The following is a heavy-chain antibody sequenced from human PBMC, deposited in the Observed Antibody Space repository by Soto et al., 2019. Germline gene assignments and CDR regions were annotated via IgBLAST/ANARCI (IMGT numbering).Heavy chain of an antibody. Sequence: GASVKVSCKASGYTFTSYAMHWVRQAPGQRLEWMGWINAGNGITKYSQKFQGRVTITRDTSASTAYMELSSLRSEDTAVYYCARAGYCSSTSCSDAFDIWGQGTMVTVSS. V-gene: IGHV1-3*01. J-gene: IGHJ3*02. CDR3: ARAGYCSSTSCSDAFDI. CDR1: GYTFTSYA. D-gene: IGHD2-2*01. CDR2: INAGNGIT.